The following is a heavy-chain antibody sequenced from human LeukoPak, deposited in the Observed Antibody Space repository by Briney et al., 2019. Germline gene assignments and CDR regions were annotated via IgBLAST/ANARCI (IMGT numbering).Heavy chain of an antibody. CDR3: ARDPSGQWELPTYSDC. CDR1: GFTFSSYA. V-gene: IGHV3-64*01. D-gene: IGHD1-26*01. Sequence: RAGGSLRLSCAASGFTFSSYAMHWVRQAPGKGLEYVSAISSNGGSTYYANSVKGRFTISRDNSKNTLYLQMGSLRPEDMAVFYCARDPSGQWELPTYSDCWGQGTLVTVSS. CDR2: ISSNGGST. J-gene: IGHJ4*02.